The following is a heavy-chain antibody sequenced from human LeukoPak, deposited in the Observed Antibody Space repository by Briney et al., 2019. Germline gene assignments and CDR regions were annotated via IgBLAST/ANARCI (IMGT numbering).Heavy chain of an antibody. CDR2: ISGSGGST. V-gene: IGHV3-23*01. J-gene: IGHJ4*02. D-gene: IGHD6-13*01. Sequence: AGGSLRLSCAASGFTFSSYAMSWVRQAPGKGLEWVSAISGSGGSTYYADSVKGRFTISGDNSKNTLYLQMNSLRAEDTAVYYCATGDTGYSSSWYVYWGQGTLVTVSS. CDR1: GFTFSSYA. CDR3: ATGDTGYSSSWYVY.